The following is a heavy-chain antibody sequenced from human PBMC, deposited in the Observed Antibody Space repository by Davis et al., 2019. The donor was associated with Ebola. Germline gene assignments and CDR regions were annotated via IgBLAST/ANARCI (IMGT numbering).Heavy chain of an antibody. D-gene: IGHD2/OR15-2a*01. Sequence: GESLKISCAASGFTFSNFALSWVRQAPGKGLECVSAISDSGGNAYYADSVKGRFTISRDNSKNTLYLQMNSLRAEDTAVYYCTRGRHSEPTYDDYWGQGTLVTVSS. J-gene: IGHJ4*02. V-gene: IGHV3-23*01. CDR3: TRGRHSEPTYDDY. CDR2: ISDSGGNA. CDR1: GFTFSNFA.